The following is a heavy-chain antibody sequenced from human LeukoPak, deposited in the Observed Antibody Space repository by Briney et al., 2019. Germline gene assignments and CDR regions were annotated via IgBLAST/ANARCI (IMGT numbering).Heavy chain of an antibody. CDR1: GGSISSSSYY. J-gene: IGHJ6*03. D-gene: IGHD6-19*01. Sequence: SETLSLTCTVSGGSISSSSYYWGWIRQPPGKGLEWIGSIYYSGSAYYNPSLKSRVTMSADTSKNQFSLKLSSVTAADTAVYYCARAPYSSGWYDYYYMDVWGKGTTVTVSS. V-gene: IGHV4-39*07. CDR2: IYYSGSA. CDR3: ARAPYSSGWYDYYYMDV.